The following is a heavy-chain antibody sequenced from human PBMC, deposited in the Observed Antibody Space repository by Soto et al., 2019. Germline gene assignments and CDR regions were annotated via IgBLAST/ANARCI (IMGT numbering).Heavy chain of an antibody. D-gene: IGHD6-13*01. V-gene: IGHV4-39*07. Sequence: PSETLSLTCTVSGGSISSSSYYWGWIRQPPGKGLEWIGSIYYSGSTYYNPSLKSRVTISVDTSKNQFSLKLSSVTAADTAVYYCAYSRRGSSFSLDYWGQGTLVTVSS. J-gene: IGHJ4*02. CDR3: AYSRRGSSFSLDY. CDR2: IYYSGST. CDR1: GGSISSSSYY.